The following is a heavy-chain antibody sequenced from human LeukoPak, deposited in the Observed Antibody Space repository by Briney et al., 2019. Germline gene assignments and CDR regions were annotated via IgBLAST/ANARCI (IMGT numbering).Heavy chain of an antibody. J-gene: IGHJ4*02. Sequence: GGSLRLSCAASGFTFSSYGMNWVRQAPGKGLEWVSYMSSSGNTIYYADSVKGRFTISRDNAKNSLYLQMNSLRAEDTAVYYCARDSYYDILTGYYPTFDYWGQGTLVTVSS. V-gene: IGHV3-48*04. CDR1: GFTFSSYG. CDR3: ARDSYYDILTGYYPTFDY. CDR2: MSSSGNTI. D-gene: IGHD3-9*01.